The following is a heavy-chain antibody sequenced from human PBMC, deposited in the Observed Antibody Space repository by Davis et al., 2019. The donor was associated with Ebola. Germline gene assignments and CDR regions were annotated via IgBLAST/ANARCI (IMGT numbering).Heavy chain of an antibody. J-gene: IGHJ6*01. D-gene: IGHD1-26*01. V-gene: IGHV3-21*01. CDR2: ISSSSSYI. CDR3: ALLQEHL. CDR1: GFIFSSYS. Sequence: GESLKISCAASGFIFSSYSMNWVRQAPGKGLEWVSSISSSSSYIYYADSVKGRFTISRDNAKNSLYLQMNSFHQGPIGLPPGALLQEHLWG.